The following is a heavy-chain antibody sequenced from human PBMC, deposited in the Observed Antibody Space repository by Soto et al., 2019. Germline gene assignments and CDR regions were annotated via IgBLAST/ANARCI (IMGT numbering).Heavy chain of an antibody. CDR3: ATGYYFDF. CDR2: INRNGGGA. J-gene: IGHJ4*02. Sequence: EVQLLDSGGGLVQPGGSLRLSCKVSGFPFSSYAMSWVRQAPGKGLEWVSSINRNGGGANYADSVKGRFTISRDDSSDVLSLQMNSLRAEDTAIYYCATGYYFDFWGQGTLVTVSS. V-gene: IGHV3-23*01. CDR1: GFPFSSYA.